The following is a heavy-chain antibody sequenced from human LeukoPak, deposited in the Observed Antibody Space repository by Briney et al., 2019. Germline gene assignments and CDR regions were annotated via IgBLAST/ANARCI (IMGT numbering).Heavy chain of an antibody. CDR2: MNPNSGNT. CDR1: GYTFTSYD. Sequence: APVKVSCKASGYTFTSYDINWVRQATGQGLEWMGWMNPNSGNTGYAQKFQGRVTITRNTSISTAYMELSSLRSEDTAVYYCARRSHYDFWSGTPYYYYYYYMDVWGKGTTVTVSS. J-gene: IGHJ6*03. CDR3: ARRSHYDFWSGTPYYYYYYYMDV. D-gene: IGHD3-3*01. V-gene: IGHV1-8*03.